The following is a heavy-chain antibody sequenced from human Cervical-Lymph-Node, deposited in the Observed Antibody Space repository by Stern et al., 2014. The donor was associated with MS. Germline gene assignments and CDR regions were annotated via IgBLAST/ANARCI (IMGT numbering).Heavy chain of an antibody. CDR1: GFTFTTYD. V-gene: IGHV3-21*01. J-gene: IGHJ6*02. CDR2: LRGGNPQI. Sequence: VQLVQSGGGLVKPGGSLRLSCEASGFTFTTYDMNWVRQAPGQGLEWVSSLRGGNPQIYYEDAGKGRFPIPKNNAKTSLFLKMNSRRAEDRAVYYWARVSPPLRKYGLDVWGQGTTVTVSS. CDR3: ARVSPPLRKYGLDV. D-gene: IGHD2-21*02.